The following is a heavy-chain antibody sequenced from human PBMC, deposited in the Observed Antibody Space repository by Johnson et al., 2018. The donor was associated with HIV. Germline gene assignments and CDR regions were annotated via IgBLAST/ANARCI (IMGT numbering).Heavy chain of an antibody. CDR2: ISWNSGSK. V-gene: IGHV3-9*01. CDR3: ARGGLGYQNIHDAFDI. Sequence: VQLVESGGGLVKPGGSLRLSCAASGFTFDHYAMHWVRQAPGKGLEWVSLISWNSGSKDYADSVKGRFTISRDNAKNSLYLQMNSLRSEDTALYYCARGGLGYQNIHDAFDIWGQGTMVTVSS. CDR1: GFTFDHYA. J-gene: IGHJ3*02. D-gene: IGHD2-2*01.